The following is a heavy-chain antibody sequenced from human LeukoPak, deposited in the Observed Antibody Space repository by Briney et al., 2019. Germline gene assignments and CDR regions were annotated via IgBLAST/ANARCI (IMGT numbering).Heavy chain of an antibody. CDR1: GFTFSSYA. CDR3: VKERYGSGSYYFDY. CDR2: ISSNGGST. Sequence: GGPLRLSCSASGFTFSSYAMHWVRQAPGKGLEYVSAISSNGGSTYYADSVKGRFTISRDNSKNTLYLQMSSLRAEDTAVYYCVKERYGSGSYYFDYWGQGTLVTVSS. J-gene: IGHJ4*02. D-gene: IGHD3-10*01. V-gene: IGHV3-64D*06.